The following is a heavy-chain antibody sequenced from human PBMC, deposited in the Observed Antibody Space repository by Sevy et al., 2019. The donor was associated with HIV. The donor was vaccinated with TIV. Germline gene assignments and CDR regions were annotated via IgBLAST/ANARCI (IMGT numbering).Heavy chain of an antibody. CDR1: GFTFSAYD. V-gene: IGHV3-30*18. D-gene: IGHD6-25*01. CDR3: AKTRLPVGSFFSRNAMDV. CDR2: ISSDGSYR. Sequence: GGSLRLSCAASGFTFSAYDMHWVRQAPGKGLEWVAIISSDGSYRYYADSVRGRISMSRDTSKNTLYLQISALSIEDSAVYYWAKTRLPVGSFFSRNAMDVWGRGTRVTVSS. J-gene: IGHJ6*02.